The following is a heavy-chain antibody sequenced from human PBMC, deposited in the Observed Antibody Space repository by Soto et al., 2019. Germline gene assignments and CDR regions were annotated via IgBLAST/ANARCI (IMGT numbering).Heavy chain of an antibody. CDR1: GFTFTSSA. V-gene: IGHV1-58*01. D-gene: IGHD4-17*01. J-gene: IGHJ6*02. CDR3: AADKTVPPPVTASTGMDV. Sequence: SVKVSCKASGFTFTSSAVQWVRQARGQRLEWIGWIVVGSGNTNYAQKFQERVTITRDMSTSTAYMELSSLRSEDTAVYYCAADKTVPPPVTASTGMDVWAQGATVPVSS. CDR2: IVVGSGNT.